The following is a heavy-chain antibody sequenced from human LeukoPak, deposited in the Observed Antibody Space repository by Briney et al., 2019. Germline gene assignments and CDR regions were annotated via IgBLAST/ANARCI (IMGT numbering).Heavy chain of an antibody. CDR2: INPNSGGT. CDR3: ARGVAADFDY. CDR1: GYTFTGYY. V-gene: IGHV1-2*04. D-gene: IGHD6-13*01. Sequence: ASVKVSCKASGYTFTGYYMHWVRQAPGQGLEWMGWINPNSGGTNYAQKFQGWVTMTRDTSISTAYMELSSLRSEDTAVYYCARGVAADFDYWGQGTLVTASS. J-gene: IGHJ4*02.